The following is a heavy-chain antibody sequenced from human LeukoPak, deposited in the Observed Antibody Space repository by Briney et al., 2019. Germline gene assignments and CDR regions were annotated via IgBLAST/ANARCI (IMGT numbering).Heavy chain of an antibody. D-gene: IGHD4-4*01. CDR2: ISSSSSTI. CDR1: GFTFSSYS. J-gene: IGHJ6*02. Sequence: GGSLRLSCAASGFTFSSYSMNWVRQPPGKGLEWVSYISSSSSTIYYADSVKGRFTISRDNAKNSLYLQMNSLRDEDTAVYYCARDRKSNYGLVRYYYGMDVWGQGTTVTVSS. V-gene: IGHV3-48*02. CDR3: ARDRKSNYGLVRYYYGMDV.